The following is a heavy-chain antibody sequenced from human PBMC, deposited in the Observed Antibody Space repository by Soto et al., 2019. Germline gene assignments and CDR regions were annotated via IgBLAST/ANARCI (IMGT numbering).Heavy chain of an antibody. J-gene: IGHJ2*01. CDR3: ASDGHKLGVDCYFEL. V-gene: IGHV3-30-3*01. CDR1: GFTFSSYA. CDR2: ISYDGSNT. Sequence: QVQLVESGGGVVQPGRSLRLSCAASGFTFSSYAMHWVRQAPGKGLEWVAVISYDGSNTYYADSVKGRFTISRDNSKNTPYLQMNSLSAEATAVSYCASDGHKLGVDCYFELWGRGTLVTVSS. D-gene: IGHD7-27*01.